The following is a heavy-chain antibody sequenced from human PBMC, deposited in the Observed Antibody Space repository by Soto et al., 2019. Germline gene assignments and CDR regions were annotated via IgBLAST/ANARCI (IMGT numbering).Heavy chain of an antibody. D-gene: IGHD3-3*01. CDR3: ALATDYDFWSSDP. Sequence: QVTLKESGPVLVKPTETLTLTCTVSGFSLSNARMGVSWIRQPPGKALEWLAHIFSNDEKSYSTSLKSRLTISKDTSNSQVVLTMTNMDPVETATYYCALATDYDFWSSDPWGQGTLVTVSS. CDR1: GFSLSNARMG. V-gene: IGHV2-26*01. J-gene: IGHJ5*02. CDR2: IFSNDEK.